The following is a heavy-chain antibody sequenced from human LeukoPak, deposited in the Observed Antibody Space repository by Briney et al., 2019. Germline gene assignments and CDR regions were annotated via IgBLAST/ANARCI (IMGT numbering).Heavy chain of an antibody. D-gene: IGHD5-12*01. J-gene: IGHJ4*02. CDR1: GFTFSDYY. Sequence: GGSLRLSCAASGFTFSDYYMSWIRQAPGKGLEWVAYITSSGNDIYYAASVKGRFTISRDNAKNALFLRMNSLTVEDTATYYCASDIVATSCDFWGQGTLVSVSS. CDR3: ASDIVATSCDF. V-gene: IGHV3-11*01. CDR2: ITSSGNDI.